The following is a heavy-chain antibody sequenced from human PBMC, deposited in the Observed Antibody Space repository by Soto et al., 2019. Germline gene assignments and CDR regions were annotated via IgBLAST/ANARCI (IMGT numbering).Heavy chain of an antibody. Sequence: LSETLSLTCAVSGGSISSGGYSWSWIRQPPGKGLEWIGYIYHSGSTYYNPSLKSRVTISVDRSKNQFSLKLSSVTAADTAVYYCARVDDSSGFDYWGQGTLVTVSS. CDR3: ARVDDSSGFDY. D-gene: IGHD3-22*01. J-gene: IGHJ4*02. CDR2: IYHSGST. V-gene: IGHV4-30-2*01. CDR1: GGSISSGGYS.